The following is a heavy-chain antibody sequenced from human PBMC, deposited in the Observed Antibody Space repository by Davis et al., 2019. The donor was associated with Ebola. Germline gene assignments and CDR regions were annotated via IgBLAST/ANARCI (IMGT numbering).Heavy chain of an antibody. CDR3: ARLSKPPGDGMDV. CDR2: IYRDGRT. V-gene: IGHV3-53*01. D-gene: IGHD7-27*01. Sequence: GESLKISCAASGFIVSDKYMSWVRQAPGKGLEWVSVIYRDGRTYHADSVKGRFTISRDNSKNAVYLQMNSLRAEDTAVYYCARLSKPPGDGMDVWGKGTTVTVSS. CDR1: GFIVSDKY. J-gene: IGHJ6*04.